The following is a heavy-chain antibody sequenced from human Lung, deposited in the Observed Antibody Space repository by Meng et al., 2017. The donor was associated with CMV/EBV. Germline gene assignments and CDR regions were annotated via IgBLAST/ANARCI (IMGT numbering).Heavy chain of an antibody. J-gene: IGHJ5*02. CDR3: ARGVNYDILTGP. CDR1: GYTFTGYY. Sequence: ASVXVSXKASGYTFTGYYMHWVRQAPGQGLEWMGWINPNSGGTNYAQKFQGRVTMTRDTSISTAYMELSRLRSDDTAVYYCARGVNYDILTGPWVQGNLVTVSS. CDR2: INPNSGGT. D-gene: IGHD3-9*01. V-gene: IGHV1-2*02.